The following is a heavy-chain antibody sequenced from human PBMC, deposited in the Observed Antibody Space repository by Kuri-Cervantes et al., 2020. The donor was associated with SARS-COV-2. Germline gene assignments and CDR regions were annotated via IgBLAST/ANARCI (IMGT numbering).Heavy chain of an antibody. CDR3: SKCSRDYGYYYGLDP. J-gene: IGHJ5*02. CDR1: GASISAFY. CDR2: MYISAIT. Sequence: ESLKISCTVSGASISAFYGSWIRQPAGKGLEWIGRMYISAITNYNPSLESRLTMSIDTSKNKFTLPLRSVTSADTAVYSCSKCSRDYGYYYGLDPWGQGTLVTVSS. D-gene: IGHD4-17*01. V-gene: IGHV4-4*07.